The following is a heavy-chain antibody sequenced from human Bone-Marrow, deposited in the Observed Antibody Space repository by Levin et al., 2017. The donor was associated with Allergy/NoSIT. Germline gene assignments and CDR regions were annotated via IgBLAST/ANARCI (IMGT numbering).Heavy chain of an antibody. Sequence: GASVKVSCAASGFTFSIYAMSWVRQAPGKGLEWVSTIGGSGGSTNYADSVKGRFTISRDNSKNTMYLQMNSLRAEDTAVYYCAKPDTSGWYIYDCWGQGTLVTVSS. V-gene: IGHV3-23*01. CDR2: IGGSGGST. CDR1: GFTFSIYA. CDR3: AKPDTSGWYIYDC. J-gene: IGHJ4*02. D-gene: IGHD6-19*01.